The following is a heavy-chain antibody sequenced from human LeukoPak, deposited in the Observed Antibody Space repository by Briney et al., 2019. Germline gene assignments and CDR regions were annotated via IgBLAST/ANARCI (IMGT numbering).Heavy chain of an antibody. D-gene: IGHD6-19*01. Sequence: KPSETLSLTCAVYGGSFSGYYWSWIRQPPGKGLEWIGEMNHSGSTNYNPSLKSRVTISVDTSKNQFSLKLSSVTAADTAVYYCARGPGIAVAVYHDYWGQGTLVTVSS. J-gene: IGHJ4*02. CDR3: ARGPGIAVAVYHDY. V-gene: IGHV4-34*01. CDR1: GGSFSGYY. CDR2: MNHSGST.